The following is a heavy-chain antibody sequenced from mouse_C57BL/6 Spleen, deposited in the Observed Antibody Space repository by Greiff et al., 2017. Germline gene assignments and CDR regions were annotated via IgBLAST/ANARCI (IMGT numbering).Heavy chain of an antibody. Sequence: VPLQQPGAELVKPGASVKLSCKASGYTFTSYWMHWVKQRPGQGLEWIGMIHPNSGSTNYNEKFKSKATLTVDKSSSTAYMQLSSLTCEVSVVYYCARKDDGCDYWGKGTTLTVSS. CDR3: ARKDDGCDY. CDR1: GYTFTSYW. CDR2: IHPNSGST. D-gene: IGHD1-2*01. V-gene: IGHV1-64*01. J-gene: IGHJ2*01.